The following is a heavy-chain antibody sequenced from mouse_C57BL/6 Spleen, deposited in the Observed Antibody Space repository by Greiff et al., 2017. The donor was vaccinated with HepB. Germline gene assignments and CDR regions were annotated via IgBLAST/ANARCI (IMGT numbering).Heavy chain of an antibody. CDR2: INPSSGYT. V-gene: IGHV1-4*01. Sequence: VQLQQSGAELARPGASVKMSCKASGYTFTSYTMHWVKQRPGQGLEWIGYINPSSGYTKYNQKFKDKATLTADKSSSTAYMQLSSLTSEDAAVYYCALYYDYDEGFAYWGQGTLVTVSA. CDR1: GYTFTSYT. CDR3: ALYYDYDEGFAY. D-gene: IGHD2-4*01. J-gene: IGHJ3*01.